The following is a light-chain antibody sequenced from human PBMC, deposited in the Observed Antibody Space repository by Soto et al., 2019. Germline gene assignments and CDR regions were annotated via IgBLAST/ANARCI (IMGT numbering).Light chain of an antibody. V-gene: IGLV2-23*01. CDR3: CSYAGSSTYV. Sequence: QSAMTQPASVSGSPGQSNTISCTGTSSDVGSYNLVSWYQQHPGKAPKLMIYEGSKRPSGVSNRFSGYKSGNTASLTISGLQAEDEADYYCCSYAGSSTYVFGTGTKVTVL. CDR1: SSDVGSYNL. CDR2: EGS. J-gene: IGLJ1*01.